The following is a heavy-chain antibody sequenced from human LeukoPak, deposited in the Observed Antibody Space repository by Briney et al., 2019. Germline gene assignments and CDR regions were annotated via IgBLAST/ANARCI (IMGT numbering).Heavy chain of an antibody. V-gene: IGHV3-23*01. CDR2: ISGSGGST. J-gene: IGHJ4*02. CDR1: GFTFSSYA. Sequence: GGSLRLSCAASGFTFSSYAMSWVRQSPGKGLEWVSAISGSGGSTYYADSVKGRFTISRDNSKNTLYLQMNSLRAEDTAVYYCAKDLSNGGNSGPLHYWGQGTLVTVSS. D-gene: IGHD4-23*01. CDR3: AKDLSNGGNSGPLHY.